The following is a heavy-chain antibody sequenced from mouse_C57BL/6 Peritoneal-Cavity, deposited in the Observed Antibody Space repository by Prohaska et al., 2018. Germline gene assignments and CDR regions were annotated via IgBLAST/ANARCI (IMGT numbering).Heavy chain of an antibody. CDR1: GYTFPSYW. J-gene: IGHJ4*01. V-gene: IGHV1-74*01. CDR2: IHPSDSDT. CDR3: AIFGYYAMDY. Sequence: QASGYTFPSYWMHWVKQRPGQGLEWIGRIHPSDSDTNYNQKFKGKATLTVDKSSSTAYMQLSSLTSEDSAVYYCAIFGYYAMDYWGQGTSVTVSS.